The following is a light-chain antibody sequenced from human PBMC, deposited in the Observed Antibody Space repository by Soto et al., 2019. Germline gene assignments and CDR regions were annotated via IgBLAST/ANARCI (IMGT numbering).Light chain of an antibody. CDR3: QQSGSSPYT. CDR1: QSVNGGF. J-gene: IGKJ2*01. V-gene: IGKV3-20*01. CDR2: GAS. Sequence: EIVLTQSPGTLSLSPGERATLSCRASQSVNGGFLAWYQQKPGQAPRLLLYGASNRTTGLPDRFSGSGSGTDFTLTISRMEPEDFAVYSCQQSGSSPYTFGQGTKLEI.